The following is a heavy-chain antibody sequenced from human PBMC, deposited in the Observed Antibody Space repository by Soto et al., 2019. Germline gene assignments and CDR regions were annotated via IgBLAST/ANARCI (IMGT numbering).Heavy chain of an antibody. CDR3: ARDRETGTEEY. D-gene: IGHD1-1*01. V-gene: IGHV1-69*13. CDR1: GGTYRSYS. J-gene: IGHJ4*02. Sequence: ASVQVSCKASGGTYRSYSISWVHQAPGQGLEWMGGIIPIFGTANYAQKFQGRVTITADESTSTAYMELSSLRSEDTVVYYCARDRETGTEEYWGQGTLVTVSS. CDR2: IIPIFGTA.